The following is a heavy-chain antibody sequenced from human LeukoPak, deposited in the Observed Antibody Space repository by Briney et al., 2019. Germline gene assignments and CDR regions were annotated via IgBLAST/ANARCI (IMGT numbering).Heavy chain of an antibody. V-gene: IGHV4-30-2*01. D-gene: IGHD3-3*01. CDR2: IYHSGST. Sequence: PSQTLSLTCTVSGGSISSGGYYWSWIRQPPGKGLEWIGYIYHSGSTYYNPSLKSRVTISVDRSKNQFSLKLSSVTAADTAVYYCARGITIFGVPYPGWFDPWGQGALVTVSS. CDR1: GGSISSGGYY. J-gene: IGHJ5*02. CDR3: ARGITIFGVPYPGWFDP.